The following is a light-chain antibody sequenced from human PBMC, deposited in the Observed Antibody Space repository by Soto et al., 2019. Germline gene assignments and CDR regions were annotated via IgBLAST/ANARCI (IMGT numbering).Light chain of an antibody. Sequence: QSALTQPASVSGSPGQSITISCTGTSSVVGSYILVSWYQQHPGKAPKLMIYEVSKRPSGVSNRFSGSKSGNTASLTISGLQAEDEADYYCSSYTSSSTYVFGTGTKVTVL. CDR1: SSVVGSYIL. J-gene: IGLJ1*01. V-gene: IGLV2-14*02. CDR3: SSYTSSSTYV. CDR2: EVS.